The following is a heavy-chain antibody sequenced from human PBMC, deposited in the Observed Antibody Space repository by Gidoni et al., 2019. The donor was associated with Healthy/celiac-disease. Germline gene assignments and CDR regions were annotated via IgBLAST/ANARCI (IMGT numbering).Heavy chain of an antibody. Sequence: QVQLVQSGAEVKKPGASVKVSCKVSGYTLSELSMHWVRQAPGQGLEWMGGFDPEDGETIYAQTFQGRVSMTEDTSTDTAYMELSGLRSEDTAVYYCATQRYYYDSGGYYVDAFDIWGQGTMVTVSS. J-gene: IGHJ3*02. CDR3: ATQRYYYDSGGYYVDAFDI. V-gene: IGHV1-24*01. CDR2: FDPEDGET. CDR1: GYTLSELS. D-gene: IGHD3-22*01.